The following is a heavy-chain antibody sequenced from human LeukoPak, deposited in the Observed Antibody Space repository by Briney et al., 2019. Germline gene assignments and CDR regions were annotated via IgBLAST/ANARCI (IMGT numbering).Heavy chain of an antibody. CDR1: GYSISSGYY. D-gene: IGHD6-13*01. V-gene: IGHV4-38-2*02. CDR3: ARVSSGYSSSWTPYYFDY. J-gene: IGHJ4*02. Sequence: PSETLSLTCTVSGYSISSGYYWGWIRQPPGKGLEWIGSIYHSGSTYYNPSLKSRVTISVDTPKNQFSLKLISVTAADTAVYYCARVSSGYSSSWTPYYFDYWGLGTLVTVSS. CDR2: IYHSGST.